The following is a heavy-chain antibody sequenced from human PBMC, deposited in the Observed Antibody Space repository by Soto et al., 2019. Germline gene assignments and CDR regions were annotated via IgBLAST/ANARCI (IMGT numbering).Heavy chain of an antibody. CDR3: ARVFSVRDIGDLSASYYYGLDV. CDR1: GFSLSTTGMS. Sequence: ESGPTLVNPTQTLTLTCTFSGFSLSTTGMSVSWIRQPPGKALEWLAYIDWDDDKFYSSSLKTRLTISKDTSKNQVVLTLTNMDPVDTATYYCARVFSVRDIGDLSASYYYGLDVWGPGTTVTVSS. D-gene: IGHD2-21*01. J-gene: IGHJ6*02. V-gene: IGHV2-70*17. CDR2: IDWDDDK.